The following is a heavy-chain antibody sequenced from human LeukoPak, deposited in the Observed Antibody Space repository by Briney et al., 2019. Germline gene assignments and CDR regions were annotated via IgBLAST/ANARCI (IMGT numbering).Heavy chain of an antibody. J-gene: IGHJ4*02. V-gene: IGHV3-23*01. CDR3: AKXSIVVVVAAVYFDY. Sequence: GGSLRLSCAASGFTFSNYPMGWVRQAPGKGLEWVSAISGSGGSTYYADSXXGRFTNSRDNSKNPLYLQMNSLRAEDTAVYYCAKXSIVVVVAAVYFDYWGQGTLVTVSS. CDR2: ISGSGGST. D-gene: IGHD2-15*01. CDR1: GFTFSNYP.